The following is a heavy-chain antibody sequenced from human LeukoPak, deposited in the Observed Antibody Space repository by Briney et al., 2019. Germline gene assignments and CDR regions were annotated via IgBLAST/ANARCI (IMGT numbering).Heavy chain of an antibody. V-gene: IGHV1-2*02. CDR1: GYTFTGYY. CDR3: ARAWVGRFGELSSFFNPDDAFDI. Sequence: ASVKVSCKASGYTFTGYYMHWVRQAPGQGLEWMGWINPNSGGTNYAQKFQGRVTMTRDTSISTAYMELSRLRSDDTAVYYCARAWVGRFGELSSFFNPDDAFDICGQGTMVTVSS. CDR2: INPNSGGT. D-gene: IGHD3-10*01. J-gene: IGHJ3*02.